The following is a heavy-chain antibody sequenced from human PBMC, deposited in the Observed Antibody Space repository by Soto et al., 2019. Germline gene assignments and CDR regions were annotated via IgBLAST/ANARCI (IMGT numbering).Heavy chain of an antibody. CDR2: IYPGDSDT. D-gene: IGHD6-6*01. V-gene: IGHV5-51*01. J-gene: IGHJ3*02. CDR1: GYSFTSYW. CDR3: ARHESRQLVPDDAFDI. Sequence: GESLKISCKGSGYSFTSYWIGWVRQMPGKGLEWMGIIYPGDSDTRYSPSFKGQVAISADKSVSNAYLQWSSLTASDTAMYYCARHESRQLVPDDAFDIWGQGTMVTVSS.